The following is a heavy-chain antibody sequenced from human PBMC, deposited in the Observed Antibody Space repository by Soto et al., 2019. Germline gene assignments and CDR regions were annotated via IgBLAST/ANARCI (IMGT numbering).Heavy chain of an antibody. D-gene: IGHD6-13*01. CDR2: ISSSSSTI. J-gene: IGHJ6*01. V-gene: IGHV3-48*02. CDR1: GFTFSSYS. Sequence: EVQLVESGGGLVQPGGSLRLSCAASGFTFSSYSMNWVRQAPGKGLEWVSYISSSSSTIYYADSVKGRFTISRDNAKNSLYLQMNSLRDEDTAVYYCARAPQQLVDEYYYGMDVWGQGTTVTVSS. CDR3: ARAPQQLVDEYYYGMDV.